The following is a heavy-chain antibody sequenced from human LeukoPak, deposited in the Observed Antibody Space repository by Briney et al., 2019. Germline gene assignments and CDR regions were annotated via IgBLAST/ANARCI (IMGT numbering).Heavy chain of an antibody. J-gene: IGHJ4*02. V-gene: IGHV3-7*01. CDR2: IKQDGSEK. CDR1: GFTFSSYW. D-gene: IGHD2-15*01. Sequence: TGGSLRLSCAASGFTFSSYWMSWVRQAPGKGLEWVANIKQDGSEKYYMDSVKGRFTVSRDNAKNSLYLQMNSLRAEDTAVYYCARDHPAAGGFFDYWGQGTLVTVSS. CDR3: ARDHPAAGGFFDY.